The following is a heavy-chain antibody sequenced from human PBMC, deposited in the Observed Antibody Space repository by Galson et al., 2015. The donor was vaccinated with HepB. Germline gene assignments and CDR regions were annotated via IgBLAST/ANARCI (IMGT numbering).Heavy chain of an antibody. J-gene: IGHJ4*02. CDR3: ASSSSSWYQFDY. V-gene: IGHV1-2*06. CDR2: INPNSGGT. D-gene: IGHD6-13*01. Sequence: SVKVSCKASGYTFTSYYMHWVRQAPGQGLEWMGRINPNSGGTNYAQKFQGRVTMTRDTSISTAYMELSRLRSNDTAVYYCASSSSSWYQFDYWGQGTLVTVSS. CDR1: GYTFTSYY.